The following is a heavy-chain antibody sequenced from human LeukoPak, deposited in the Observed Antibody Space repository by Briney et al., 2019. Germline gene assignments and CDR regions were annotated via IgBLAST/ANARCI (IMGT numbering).Heavy chain of an antibody. V-gene: IGHV4-39*07. CDR3: ARDLSGGSSWYRAITMIVVGFDY. CDR2: IYYSGST. CDR1: GGSTSSSSYY. D-gene: IGHD3-22*01. J-gene: IGHJ4*02. Sequence: PSETLSLTCTVSGGSTSSSSYYWGWIRQPPGKGLEWIGSIYYSGSTYYNPSLKSRVTISVDTSKNQFSLKLSSVTAADTAVYYCARDLSGGSSWYRAITMIVVGFDYWGQGTLVTVSS.